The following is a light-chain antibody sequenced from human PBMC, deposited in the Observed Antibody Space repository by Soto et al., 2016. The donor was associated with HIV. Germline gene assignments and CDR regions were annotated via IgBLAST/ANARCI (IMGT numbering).Light chain of an antibody. CDR1: QSFSSW. J-gene: IGKJ2*01. V-gene: IGKV1-5*03. CDR3: QQYDDYPYT. CDR2: QAS. Sequence: DIQMTQSPSTLSASIGDRVTITCRASQSFSSWLAWYQQKPWKAPKLLMSQASILETGVPSRFSGSGSGTEFTLTISSLQPEDFATYYCQQYDDYPYTFGQGTKLEIK.